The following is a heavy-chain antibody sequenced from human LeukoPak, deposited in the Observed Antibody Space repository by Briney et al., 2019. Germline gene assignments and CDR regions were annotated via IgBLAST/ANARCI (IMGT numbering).Heavy chain of an antibody. Sequence: PGGSLRLSCAASGFTFNNYWMHWVRLVPGKGLVWVSRINTDGSSRHYADSVKGRFTISRDNAKNTVYLQMNSLRGDDTAVYYCTRGGSGFTHYSALDVWGQGTTVTVSS. J-gene: IGHJ6*02. CDR2: INTDGSSR. D-gene: IGHD3-10*01. V-gene: IGHV3-74*01. CDR1: GFTFNNYW. CDR3: TRGGSGFTHYSALDV.